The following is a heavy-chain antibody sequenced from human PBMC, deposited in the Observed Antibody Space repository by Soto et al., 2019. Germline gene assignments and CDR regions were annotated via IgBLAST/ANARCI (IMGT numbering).Heavy chain of an antibody. CDR3: ASSPDQLGIQAEAFDI. CDR1: GDSVSSNSAA. V-gene: IGHV6-1*01. CDR2: TYYRSKWYN. D-gene: IGHD7-27*01. J-gene: IGHJ3*02. Sequence: SQSVSLTCAISGDSVSSNSAAWNWIRQSPSRGLEWLGRTYYRSKWYNDNAVSVKSRITINLDTYKNQFSLQLNSVTPESTAVYDCASSPDQLGIQAEAFDIWGQGTLVTVSS.